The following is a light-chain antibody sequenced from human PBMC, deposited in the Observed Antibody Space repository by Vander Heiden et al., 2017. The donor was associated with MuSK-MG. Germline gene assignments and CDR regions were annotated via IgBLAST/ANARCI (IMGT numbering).Light chain of an antibody. CDR2: DAS. CDR1: QDISNY. Sequence: DIQMTQSPSSLSASVGDRVTITCQASQDISNYLNWYQQKPGKAPKLLIYDASNLETGVPSTFSGSGSGTDFTLTISSLQPADIATYYCQQYDNLGLTFGGGTKVEIK. V-gene: IGKV1-33*01. J-gene: IGKJ4*01. CDR3: QQYDNLGLT.